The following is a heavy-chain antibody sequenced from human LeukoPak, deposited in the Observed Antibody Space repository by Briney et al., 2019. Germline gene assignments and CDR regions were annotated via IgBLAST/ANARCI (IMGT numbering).Heavy chain of an antibody. V-gene: IGHV3-7*01. D-gene: IGHD5-24*01. J-gene: IGHJ4*02. Sequence: GGSLRLSCAAPGFSFRSSWMNWVRQAPGKGLQWVANINPEGSQTRFVDSVMGRFTMSKDNVKNSLYLQMNSLRVEDTAVFYCAAWTDRGYNFWGQGTVVTVSS. CDR2: INPEGSQT. CDR1: GFSFRSSW. CDR3: AAWTDRGYNF.